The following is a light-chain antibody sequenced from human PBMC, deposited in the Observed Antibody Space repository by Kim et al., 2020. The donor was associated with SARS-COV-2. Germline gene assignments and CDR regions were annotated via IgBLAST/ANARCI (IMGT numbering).Light chain of an antibody. CDR3: QHYHKWPHS. CDR2: GAS. CDR1: QTIDNN. J-gene: IGKJ2*03. V-gene: IGKV3-15*01. Sequence: SVSPGERTTLSSRAIQTIDNNLAWFQQKPGQAPRLFIYGASTRAPGIPARFSGSGSGTEFTLTISSLQSEDFAVYYCQHYHKWPHSYGQGTKLEI.